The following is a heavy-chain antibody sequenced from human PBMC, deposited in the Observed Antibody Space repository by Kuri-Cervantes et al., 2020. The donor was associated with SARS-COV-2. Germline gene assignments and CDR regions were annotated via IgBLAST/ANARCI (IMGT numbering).Heavy chain of an antibody. V-gene: IGHV3-7*01. CDR2: IKQDGSEK. CDR3: ARDNVFGELDY. Sequence: GGSLRLSCAASGFTFSSYWMSWVRQAPGKGLEWVANIKQDGSEKYYVDSVRGRFTISRDNAKNSLYLQMNSLKAEDTAVYYCARDNVFGELDYWGQGTLVTVSS. J-gene: IGHJ4*02. D-gene: IGHD3-10*01. CDR1: GFTFSSYW.